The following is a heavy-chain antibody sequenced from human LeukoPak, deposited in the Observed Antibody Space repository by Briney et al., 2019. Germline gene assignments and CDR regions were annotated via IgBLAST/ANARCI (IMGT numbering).Heavy chain of an antibody. Sequence: ASVKVSCKASGYTFSSYGISWVRQAPGQGLEWMAWISTYNGDTNTRYTQKVQGRVTVTTDTSTSTAYMELRSLRSDDTAVYYCARDPPSPSSSWPYSLDYWGQGTLVTVSS. CDR1: GYTFSSYG. V-gene: IGHV1-18*01. J-gene: IGHJ4*02. CDR2: ISTYNGDT. CDR3: ARDPPSPSSSWPYSLDY. D-gene: IGHD6-13*01.